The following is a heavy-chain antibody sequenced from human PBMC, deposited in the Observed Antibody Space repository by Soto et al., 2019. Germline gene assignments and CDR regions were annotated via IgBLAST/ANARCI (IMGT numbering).Heavy chain of an antibody. CDR2: INPSGGST. CDR3: ARPAGRLANWFDP. CDR1: GYTFTDYR. D-gene: IGHD6-6*01. V-gene: IGHV1-46*01. J-gene: IGHJ5*02. Sequence: QVQLVQSGVEVKKPGASVKVSCKASGYTFTDYRMIWVRQAPGQGLEWMGIINPSGGSTDYAPNFEGRATLTRDSCTSSVYMELSNLRSEDTAVYYCARPAGRLANWFDPWGQGTLVTVSS.